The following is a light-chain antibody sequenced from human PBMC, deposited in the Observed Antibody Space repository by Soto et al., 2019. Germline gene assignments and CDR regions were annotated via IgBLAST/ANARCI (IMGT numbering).Light chain of an antibody. CDR3: MQGTHWPIT. CDR2: LGS. V-gene: IGKV2-28*01. CDR1: QSLLQSNGYNY. J-gene: IGKJ5*01. Sequence: DIVMTQSPLSLPVTPGESASVSCRSSQSLLQSNGYNYLDWYLQKPGQSPQLLIYLGSNRDSGVPARFSGSGSGTDFALTISRVEAEDVGVYYCMQGTHWPITFGQGTQLEIK.